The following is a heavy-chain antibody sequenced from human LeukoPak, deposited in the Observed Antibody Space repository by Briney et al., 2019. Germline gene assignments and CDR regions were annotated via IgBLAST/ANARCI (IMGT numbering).Heavy chain of an antibody. J-gene: IGHJ4*02. Sequence: GASLRLSCAASGFTFSSYGMHWVRQAPGKGLEWVAVISYDGSNKYYADSVKGRFTISRDNSKNTLYLQMNSLRAEDTAVYYCAKVDYLGESAAGYYFDYWGQGTLVTVSS. CDR3: AKVDYLGESAAGYYFDY. CDR1: GFTFSSYG. D-gene: IGHD6-13*01. CDR2: ISYDGSNK. V-gene: IGHV3-30*18.